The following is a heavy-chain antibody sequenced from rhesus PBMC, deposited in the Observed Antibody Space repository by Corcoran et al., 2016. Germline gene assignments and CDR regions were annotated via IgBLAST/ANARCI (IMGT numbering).Heavy chain of an antibody. V-gene: IGHV3-118*01. D-gene: IGHD1-44*02. CDR1: GFTFSRSA. Sequence: EVQLVESGGGLVQPGGSLRLSCAASGFTFSRSAMHRLPPAPGKGLEWVGRMRSKSKNYETGYAASVKGRFTISRDESKNTAYLQMNSLKTEDTAVYYCTTAIVGATTDYWGQGVLVTVSS. CDR3: TTAIVGATTDY. J-gene: IGHJ4*01. CDR2: MRSKSKNYET.